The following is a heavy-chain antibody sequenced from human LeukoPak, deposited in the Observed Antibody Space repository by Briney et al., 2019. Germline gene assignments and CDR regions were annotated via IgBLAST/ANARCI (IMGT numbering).Heavy chain of an antibody. CDR2: IYPGDSDT. J-gene: IGHJ5*02. Sequence: GESLKISCRGSGYSFNTYWIGWVRQMPGKGLEWMGIIYPGDSDTRYSPSFQGQVTISADKSISTAYLQWSSLKASDTAMYYCARGWDCSSTSCRGWFDPWGQGTLVTVSS. CDR3: ARGWDCSSTSCRGWFDP. V-gene: IGHV5-51*01. D-gene: IGHD2-2*01. CDR1: GYSFNTYW.